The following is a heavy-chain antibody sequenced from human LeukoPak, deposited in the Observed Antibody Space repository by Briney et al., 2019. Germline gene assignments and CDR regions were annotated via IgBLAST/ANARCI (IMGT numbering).Heavy chain of an antibody. CDR2: ITSNGANT. D-gene: IGHD3-10*01. Sequence: GGSLRLSCVASGFTFDDYGMTWVRQAPGKGLEWVSGITSNGANTGYADAVKGRFTISRDNAKNSLYLQMNSLRAEDTALYYCVRSITMFQHWGQGTPVTVSS. CDR3: VRSITMFQH. CDR1: GFTFDDYG. V-gene: IGHV3-20*04. J-gene: IGHJ1*01.